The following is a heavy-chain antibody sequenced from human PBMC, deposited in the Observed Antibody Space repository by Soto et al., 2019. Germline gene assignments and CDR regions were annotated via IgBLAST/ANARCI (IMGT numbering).Heavy chain of an antibody. D-gene: IGHD2-2*01. CDR1: GFTFSSYW. CDR3: ARDSPYPSYYYYGMDV. Sequence: EVQLVESGGGLVQPGGSLRLSCAASGFTFSSYWMSWVRQAPGKGLEWVANIKQDGSEKYYVDSVKGRFTISRDNAKNSLYRQMTSLRAEDTAVYYCARDSPYPSYYYYGMDVWGQGTTVTVSS. V-gene: IGHV3-7*03. J-gene: IGHJ6*02. CDR2: IKQDGSEK.